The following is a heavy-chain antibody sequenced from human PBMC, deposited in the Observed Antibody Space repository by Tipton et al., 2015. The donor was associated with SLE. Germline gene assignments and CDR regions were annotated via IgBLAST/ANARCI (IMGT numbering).Heavy chain of an antibody. CDR2: IRHDRNA. J-gene: IGHJ4*02. V-gene: IGHV4-38-2*01. D-gene: IGHD3-22*01. Sequence: TLSLTCAVSGFSMSGDYLWGWIRQPPRKGLEWIGSIRHDRNAYYSPSLESRVTISVDTSKNQFSLKLSSVTAADTAVYYCARSRYYYDSKFDYWGQGTLVTVSS. CDR3: ARSRYYYDSKFDY. CDR1: GFSMSGDYL.